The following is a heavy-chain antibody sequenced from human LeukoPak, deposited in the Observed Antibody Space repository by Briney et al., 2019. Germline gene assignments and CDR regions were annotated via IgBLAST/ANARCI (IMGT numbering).Heavy chain of an antibody. Sequence: PSETLSLTCAVSGGSISSSNWWTWVRQPPGKGLEWIGEIYHSGSTNYNSSLKSRVTISVDKSKNQFSLKLSSVTAADTAVYYCAAEGHDYSNYQTLYGMDVWGQGTTVTVSS. CDR3: AAEGHDYSNYQTLYGMDV. V-gene: IGHV4-4*02. J-gene: IGHJ6*02. CDR2: IYHSGST. D-gene: IGHD4-11*01. CDR1: GGSISSSNW.